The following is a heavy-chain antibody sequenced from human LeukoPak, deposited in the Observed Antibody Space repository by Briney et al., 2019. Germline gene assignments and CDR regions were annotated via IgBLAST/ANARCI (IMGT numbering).Heavy chain of an antibody. CDR3: ARVQAGYFDY. Sequence: PSETLSLTCTVSGGSISSHYWSWIRQPPGKGLEWIGYIYYSGSTNYNPSLKSRVTISVDTPKNQFSLKLSSVTAADTAVYYCARVQAGYFDYWGQGTLVTVSS. CDR1: GGSISSHY. J-gene: IGHJ4*02. V-gene: IGHV4-59*11. D-gene: IGHD6-25*01. CDR2: IYYSGST.